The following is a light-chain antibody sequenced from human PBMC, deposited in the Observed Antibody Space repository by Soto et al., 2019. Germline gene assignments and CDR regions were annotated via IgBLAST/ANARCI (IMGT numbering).Light chain of an antibody. V-gene: IGLV2-14*01. J-gene: IGLJ2*01. Sequence: QSALTQPASVSGSPGQSIIISCTGTSSDISDYKFVSWYQQHPGKAPKLIIYEVSNRPSGVSNRFSGSKSGSTASLTISGLQAEDEADYYCSSYTTSSITHVLFGGGTKLTVL. CDR1: SSDISDYKF. CDR2: EVS. CDR3: SSYTTSSITHVL.